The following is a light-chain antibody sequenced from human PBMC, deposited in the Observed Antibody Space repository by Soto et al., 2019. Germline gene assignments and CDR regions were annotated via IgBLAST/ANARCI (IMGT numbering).Light chain of an antibody. CDR2: LGS. CDR1: QSLLHTNGYNY. J-gene: IGKJ1*01. V-gene: IGKV2-28*01. Sequence: DIVMTQSPLSLPVTPGEPASISCRSSQSLLHTNGYNYLDWYLQKPGQSPQALIYLGSNRSSGVPDRFSGSGSGTDFTLEISRVEAEDVGVYYCMQPLQTPRTFGQGTKVEIK. CDR3: MQPLQTPRT.